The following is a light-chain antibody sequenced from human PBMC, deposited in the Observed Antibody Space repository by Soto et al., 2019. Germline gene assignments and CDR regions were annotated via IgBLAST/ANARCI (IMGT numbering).Light chain of an antibody. CDR2: GVS. V-gene: IGKV3D-15*01. J-gene: IGKJ1*01. CDR3: QNYHSSPWT. CDR1: QSVSSN. Sequence: EIGMTQSPATLSASVGERVTLSCRASQSVSSNLAWYQQKPGQAPRLLIYGVSTRDTGIPDRFSGSGSGTEFTLTISSLQPDDFATYYCQNYHSSPWTFGQGTKVDIK.